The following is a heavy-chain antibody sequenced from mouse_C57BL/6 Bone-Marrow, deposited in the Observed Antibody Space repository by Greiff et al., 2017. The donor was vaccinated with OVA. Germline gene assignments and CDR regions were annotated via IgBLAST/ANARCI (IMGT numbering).Heavy chain of an antibody. J-gene: IGHJ4*01. D-gene: IGHD2-3*01. CDR1: GFSLTSYG. Sequence: QVQLQQSGPGLVQPSQSLSITCTVSGFSLTSYGVHWVRQSPGKGLEWLGVIWSGGSTDYNAAFISRLSISKDNSKNQVFFKINSLQADDTAIYYCARKGRLLPRYYAMDYWGQGTSVTVSS. CDR2: IWSGGST. CDR3: ARKGRLLPRYYAMDY. V-gene: IGHV2-2*01.